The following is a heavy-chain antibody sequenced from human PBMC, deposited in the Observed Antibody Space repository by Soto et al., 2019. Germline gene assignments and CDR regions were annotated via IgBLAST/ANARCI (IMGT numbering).Heavy chain of an antibody. Sequence: EVQLVESGGGLVQPGRSLRLSCAASGFTFDDYAMHWVRQAPGKGLEWVSGISWNSGSIGYADSVKGRFTISRDNAKNSLYLQMNRLRAEDTALYYCAKGRAAAGTDFDYWGQGTLVTVSS. D-gene: IGHD6-13*01. CDR1: GFTFDDYA. V-gene: IGHV3-9*01. CDR2: ISWNSGSI. CDR3: AKGRAAAGTDFDY. J-gene: IGHJ4*02.